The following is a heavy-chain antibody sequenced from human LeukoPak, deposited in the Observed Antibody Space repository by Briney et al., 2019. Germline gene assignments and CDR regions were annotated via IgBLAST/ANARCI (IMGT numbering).Heavy chain of an antibody. D-gene: IGHD2-2*01. Sequence: KSSQTLSLTCTVSGGSISSGGYYWSWIRQPPGKGLEWIGYIYHSGSTYYNPSLKSRVTISVDRSKNQFSLKLSSVTAADTAVYYCARGQIVVVPAAFGAFDIWGQGTMVTVSS. CDR1: GGSISSGGYY. CDR3: ARGQIVVVPAAFGAFDI. CDR2: IYHSGST. V-gene: IGHV4-30-2*01. J-gene: IGHJ3*02.